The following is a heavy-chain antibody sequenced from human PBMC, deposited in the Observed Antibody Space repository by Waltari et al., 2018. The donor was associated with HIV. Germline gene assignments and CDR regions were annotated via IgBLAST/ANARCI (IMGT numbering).Heavy chain of an antibody. Sequence: QVHLVQSGVEVKKPGASVTVSCRASEYTFSGYYIHWVRQAPGQGLQWVGRINPERGVTNYAQKVLGRVTMTWDTSITTVYMELSRLRADDTAIFFCVWAVSGYYYHGMDVWGQGTTVIVSS. CDR1: EYTFSGYY. CDR2: INPERGVT. D-gene: IGHD2-8*02. J-gene: IGHJ6*02. V-gene: IGHV1-2*06. CDR3: VWAVSGYYYHGMDV.